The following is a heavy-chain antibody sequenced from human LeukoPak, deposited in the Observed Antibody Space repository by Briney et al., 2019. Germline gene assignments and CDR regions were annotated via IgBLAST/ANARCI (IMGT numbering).Heavy chain of an antibody. J-gene: IGHJ4*02. CDR2: IIPILGIA. CDR1: GGTFSSYA. CDR3: ARGLYLEHCSSTSCYEDY. D-gene: IGHD2-2*01. Sequence: SVKVSCKASGGTFSSYAISWVRQAPGQGLEWMGRIIPILGIANYAQKFQGRVTITADKSTSTAYMELSSLRSEDTAVYYCARGLYLEHCSSTSCYEDYWGQGTLVTVSS. V-gene: IGHV1-69*04.